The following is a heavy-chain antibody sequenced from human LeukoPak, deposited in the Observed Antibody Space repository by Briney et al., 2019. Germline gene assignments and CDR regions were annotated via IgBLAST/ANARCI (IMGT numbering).Heavy chain of an antibody. CDR2: INHSGST. CDR1: GGSISTSNYY. J-gene: IGHJ4*02. D-gene: IGHD6-19*01. Sequence: PSETLSLTCTVSGGSISTSNYYWGWIRQPPGKGLEWIGEINHSGSTNYNPSLKSRVTISVDTSKNQFSLKLSSVTAADTAVYYCARSYSSGWYHYWGQGTLVTVSS. CDR3: ARSYSSGWYHY. V-gene: IGHV4-39*07.